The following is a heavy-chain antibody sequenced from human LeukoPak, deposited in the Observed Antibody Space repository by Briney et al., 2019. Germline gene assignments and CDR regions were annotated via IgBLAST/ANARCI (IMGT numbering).Heavy chain of an antibody. V-gene: IGHV1-18*01. CDR2: ISAYNGNT. Sequence: GASVKVSRKASGYTFTSYGISWVRQAPGQGLEWMGWISAYNGNTNYAQKLQGRVTMTTDTSTSTAYMELRSLRSDDTAVYYCARPTVPYYYDSSGYYYDTWGPSAFDIWGQGTMVTVSS. D-gene: IGHD3-22*01. J-gene: IGHJ3*02. CDR3: ARPTVPYYYDSSGYYYDTWGPSAFDI. CDR1: GYTFTSYG.